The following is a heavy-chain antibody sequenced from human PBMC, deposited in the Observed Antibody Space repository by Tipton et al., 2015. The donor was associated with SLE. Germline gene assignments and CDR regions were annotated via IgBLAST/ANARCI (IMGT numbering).Heavy chain of an antibody. J-gene: IGHJ3*02. CDR1: GGSISSYY. D-gene: IGHD3-3*01. CDR2: IYYSGST. CDR3: ARGRPSGNDAFDI. V-gene: IGHV4-59*01. Sequence: TLSLTCTVSGGSISSYYWSWIRQPPGKGLEWIGYIYYSGSTNYNPSLKSRVTISVDTSKNQFSLKLSSVTAADTAVYYCARGRPSGNDAFDIWGQGTMVTVSS.